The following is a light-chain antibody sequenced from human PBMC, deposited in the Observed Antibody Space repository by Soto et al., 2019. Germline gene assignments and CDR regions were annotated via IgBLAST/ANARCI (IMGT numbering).Light chain of an antibody. CDR3: QSYDSSNQDVV. J-gene: IGLJ2*01. Sequence: NFLLTQPHSVSESPGKTVTISCTRSSGSIASNYVQCYQQRPGSAPTTVIYEDNQRPSGVPDRFSGSIDSSSNSASLTISGLKNEDEADYYCQSYDSSNQDVVFGGGTKVTVL. CDR1: SGSIASNY. CDR2: EDN. V-gene: IGLV6-57*03.